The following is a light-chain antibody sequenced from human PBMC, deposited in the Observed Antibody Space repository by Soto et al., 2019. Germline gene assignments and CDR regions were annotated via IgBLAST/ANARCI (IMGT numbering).Light chain of an antibody. J-gene: IGLJ1*01. CDR3: NSYTTSTTYV. CDR1: SSDVGSYDY. Sequence: LTQPASVSGSPGQSITISCTGTSSDVGSYDYVSWYQQHPGKAPKLIIQEVSYRPSGVSNRFSGSKSGNTASLTISGLQAEDEADYYCNSYTTSTTYVFGTGTKVTVL. CDR2: EVS. V-gene: IGLV2-14*01.